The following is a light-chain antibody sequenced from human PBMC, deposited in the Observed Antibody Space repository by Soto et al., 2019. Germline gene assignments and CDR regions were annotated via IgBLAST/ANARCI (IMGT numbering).Light chain of an antibody. V-gene: IGLV2-11*01. CDR3: CSYAGSYTHVV. CDR2: DVS. J-gene: IGLJ2*01. CDR1: INDVGGYNY. Sequence: QSALTQPRSVSGPPGQSVTISCTGTINDVGGYNYVSWYQQHPGKAPKLMIYDVSKRPSGVPDRFSGSKSGNTASLTISGLQAEDEADYYCCSYAGSYTHVVFGEGTKLTVL.